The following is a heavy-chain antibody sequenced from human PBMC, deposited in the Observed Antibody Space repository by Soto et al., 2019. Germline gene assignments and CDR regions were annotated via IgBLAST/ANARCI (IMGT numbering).Heavy chain of an antibody. CDR3: ARNPYYYGSGSYYRINYFDY. J-gene: IGHJ4*02. Sequence: QVPLVQSGAEVKKPGASVKVSCKASGYTFTSYGISWVRQAPGQGLEWMGWISAYNGNTNYAQKLQGRVTMTTDTSTSTAYMELRSLRSDDTAVYYCARNPYYYGSGSYYRINYFDYWGQGTLVTVSS. CDR1: GYTFTSYG. CDR2: ISAYNGNT. D-gene: IGHD3-10*01. V-gene: IGHV1-18*01.